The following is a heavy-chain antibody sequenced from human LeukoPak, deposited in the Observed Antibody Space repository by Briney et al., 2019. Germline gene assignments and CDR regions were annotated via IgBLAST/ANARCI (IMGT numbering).Heavy chain of an antibody. J-gene: IGHJ4*02. V-gene: IGHV3-7*01. Sequence: PGGSLRLSCAASGFTFSSYWMSWVRQAPGKGLEWVANIKQDGSEKYYVDSVKGRCTISRDNAKNSLYLQMSSVRAEDTAVYYCANEDGGPDYWGEGTLVTVSS. CDR1: GFTFSSYW. CDR3: ANEDGGPDY. D-gene: IGHD3-10*01. CDR2: IKQDGSEK.